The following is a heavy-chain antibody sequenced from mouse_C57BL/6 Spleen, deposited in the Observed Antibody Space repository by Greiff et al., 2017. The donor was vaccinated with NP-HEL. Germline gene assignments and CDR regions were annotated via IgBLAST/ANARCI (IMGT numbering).Heavy chain of an antibody. CDR1: GYTFTSYW. J-gene: IGHJ3*01. CDR2: IDPSDSYT. Sequence: QVQLQQPGAELVMPGASVKLSCKASGYTFTSYWMHWVKQRPGQGLEWIGEIDPSDSYTNYNQKFKGKSTLTVDKSSSTAYMQLSSLTSEDSAVYYCARGEDDGNAGAYWGQGTLVTVSA. CDR3: ARGEDDGNAGAY. V-gene: IGHV1-69*01. D-gene: IGHD2-1*01.